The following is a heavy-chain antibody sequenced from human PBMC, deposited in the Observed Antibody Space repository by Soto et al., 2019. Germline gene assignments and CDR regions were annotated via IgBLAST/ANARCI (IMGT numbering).Heavy chain of an antibody. Sequence: QVQLVESGGGVVQPGRSLRLSCAASGFTFSSYAMHWVRQAPGKGLEWVAVISYDGSNKYYADSVKGRFTISRDNFKNTLYLQMNSLRAEDTAVYYCARDPTQNYYYDSSGYFLDYFDYWGQGTLVTVSS. D-gene: IGHD3-22*01. V-gene: IGHV3-30-3*01. CDR3: ARDPTQNYYYDSSGYFLDYFDY. CDR2: ISYDGSNK. CDR1: GFTFSSYA. J-gene: IGHJ4*02.